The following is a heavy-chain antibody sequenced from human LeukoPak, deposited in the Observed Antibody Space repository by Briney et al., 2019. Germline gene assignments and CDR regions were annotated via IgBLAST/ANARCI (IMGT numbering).Heavy chain of an antibody. CDR3: ARQTGGTYPGSYYFYYMDV. J-gene: IGHJ6*03. CDR1: GYSFTSYW. V-gene: IGHV5-51*01. CDR2: IYPADSDT. Sequence: GESLRISCKGSGYSFTSYWIVWVRQMPGKGLEWMGIIYPADSDTKYSPSFQGQITISADKSINTAYLQWSSLKAPDTAMYYCARQTGGTYPGSYYFYYMDVWGKGTTVTVSS. D-gene: IGHD1-26*01.